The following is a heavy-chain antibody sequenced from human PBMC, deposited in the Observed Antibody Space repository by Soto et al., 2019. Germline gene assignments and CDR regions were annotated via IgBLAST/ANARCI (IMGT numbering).Heavy chain of an antibody. D-gene: IGHD2-15*01. CDR2: INAGNGNT. Sequence: GASVEASSKAPRDGLACYALHSARHAPEQRLEWMGWINAGNGNTKYSQKFQGRVTITRDTSASTAYMELSSLRSEDTAVYYCARGCSGGSCYPGFDYWGQGTLVTVSS. CDR3: ARGCSGGSCYPGFDY. CDR1: RDGLACYA. V-gene: IGHV1-3*01. J-gene: IGHJ4*02.